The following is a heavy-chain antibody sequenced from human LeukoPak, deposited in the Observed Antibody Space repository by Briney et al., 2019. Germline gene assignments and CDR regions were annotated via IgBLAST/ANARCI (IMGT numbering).Heavy chain of an antibody. Sequence: ASVKVSCKASEYTFTSYDINWVRQATGQGLEWMGWMNPNSGNTGYAQKFQGRVTMTEDTSTDTAYMELSSLRSEDTAVYYCATLTPSITIFGVISDYWGQGTLVTVSS. CDR2: MNPNSGNT. CDR1: EYTFTSYD. V-gene: IGHV1-8*01. J-gene: IGHJ4*02. CDR3: ATLTPSITIFGVISDY. D-gene: IGHD3-3*01.